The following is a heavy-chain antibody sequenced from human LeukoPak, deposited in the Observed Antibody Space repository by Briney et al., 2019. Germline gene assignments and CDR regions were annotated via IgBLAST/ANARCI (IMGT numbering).Heavy chain of an antibody. V-gene: IGHV4-4*07. CDR1: GGSISSFY. Sequence: KPSENLSLTRTLSGGSISSFYWGRVPQAAREGLEWIGRIYTSGSTNYNPSLKSRVTMSVDTSKNQFSLKLSSVTAADTAVYYCARDLRSGYDLSWFDPWGQGTLVTVSS. CDR3: ARDLRSGYDLSWFDP. J-gene: IGHJ5*02. CDR2: IYTSGST. D-gene: IGHD5-12*01.